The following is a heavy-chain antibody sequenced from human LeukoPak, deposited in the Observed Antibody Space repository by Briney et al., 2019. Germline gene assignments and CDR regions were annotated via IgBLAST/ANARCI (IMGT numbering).Heavy chain of an antibody. Sequence: GRSLRLSCSGSGFTFSRYAIHWVRQAPGKGLVWLSRINRDGSGTGYADSVKGRFTISRDNAKNTLYLQMNSLRDEDTAVYSCARGADYSGSGSYTFDYWGQGTLVTVSS. CDR1: GFTFSRYA. D-gene: IGHD3-10*01. CDR2: INRDGSGT. J-gene: IGHJ4*02. CDR3: ARGADYSGSGSYTFDY. V-gene: IGHV3-74*01.